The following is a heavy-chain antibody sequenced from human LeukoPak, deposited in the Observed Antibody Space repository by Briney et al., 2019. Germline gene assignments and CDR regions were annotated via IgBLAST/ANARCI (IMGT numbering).Heavy chain of an antibody. Sequence: GGSLRLSCAASGFTFSSYAMHWVRRAPGKGLEWVAVISYDGSSKYYADSVKGRFISSRDNSKNTLYLQMNSLRAEDTAVYYCARDSKVVVAAATLTYWGQGTLVTVSS. V-gene: IGHV3-30-3*01. CDR3: ARDSKVVVAAATLTY. D-gene: IGHD2-15*01. J-gene: IGHJ4*02. CDR2: ISYDGSSK. CDR1: GFTFSSYA.